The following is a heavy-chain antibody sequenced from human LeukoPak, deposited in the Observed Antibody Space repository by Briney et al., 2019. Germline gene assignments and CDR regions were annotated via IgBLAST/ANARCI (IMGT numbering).Heavy chain of an antibody. J-gene: IGHJ4*02. Sequence: GGSLRLSCTTSGFNFRAYWMGWVRQAPGKGLEWVAVISYDGSNKYYADSVKGRFTISRDNSKNALYLQMNSLRAEDTAVYYCAKEFPQQLGPFDYWGQGTLVTVSS. CDR2: ISYDGSNK. V-gene: IGHV3-30*18. CDR3: AKEFPQQLGPFDY. D-gene: IGHD6-13*01. CDR1: GFNFRAYW.